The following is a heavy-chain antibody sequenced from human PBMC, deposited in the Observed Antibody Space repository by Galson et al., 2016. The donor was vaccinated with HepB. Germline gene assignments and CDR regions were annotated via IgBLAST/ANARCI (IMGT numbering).Heavy chain of an antibody. CDR1: GDSVFNNNAG. Sequence: CAISGDSVFNNNAGWNWVRQSPSRGLEWLGRTYYRSDWRSDYADSVKSRITINPDTSKNEFSLHLSSVTPEDTGVYYCARSHLLGRGFGWWGPGTPVTVSS. CDR3: ARSHLLGRGFGW. J-gene: IGHJ4*02. CDR2: TYYRSDWRS. D-gene: IGHD7-27*01. V-gene: IGHV6-1*01.